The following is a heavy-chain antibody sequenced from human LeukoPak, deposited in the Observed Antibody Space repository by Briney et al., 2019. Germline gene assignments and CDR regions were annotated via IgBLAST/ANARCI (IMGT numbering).Heavy chain of an antibody. CDR3: ARGTTGYSSGWYWEVYYFDY. CDR2: VNPRSGGT. V-gene: IGHV1-2*02. J-gene: IGHJ4*02. CDR1: GYTFTAYT. D-gene: IGHD6-19*01. Sequence: PVWVSCTGSGYTFTAYTMYSGRQAPGQRRECVGCVNPRSGGTKYAQKFQGRVTTTRDTSISTAYMELSRLRSEDTAVYYCARGTTGYSSGWYWEVYYFDYWGQGTLVTVSS.